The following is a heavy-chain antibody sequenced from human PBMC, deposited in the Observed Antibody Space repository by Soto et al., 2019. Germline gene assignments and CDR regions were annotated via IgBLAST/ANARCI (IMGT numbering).Heavy chain of an antibody. CDR2: IKGDGSSR. V-gene: IGHV3-74*01. CDR3: ARGGLYAYYNDI. J-gene: IGHJ4*02. D-gene: IGHD3-10*01. Sequence: EVQLVESGGGLVQPGESLRLSCAASGFTFSNYWMHWVRQAPGEGLVWVSSIKGDGSSRDYADSVKGRFTVSRDNAENTVYLQMNSLRAEDSATYYCARGGLYAYYNDIWGQGTLVTVSS. CDR1: GFTFSNYW.